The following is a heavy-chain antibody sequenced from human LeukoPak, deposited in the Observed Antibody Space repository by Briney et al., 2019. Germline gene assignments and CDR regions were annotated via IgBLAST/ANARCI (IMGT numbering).Heavy chain of an antibody. D-gene: IGHD1-26*01. V-gene: IGHV3-7*01. CDR2: MNIDGSEK. CDR3: ARDPVEWELLLDY. Sequence: PGGSLRLSCAASGFTFSSYWMGWVRQAPGKRLEWVANMNIDGSEKYYADSVKGRFTISRDNARNSAYLQMNSLRVEDTAVYYCARDPVEWELLLDYWGQGTLVIVSS. CDR1: GFTFSSYW. J-gene: IGHJ4*02.